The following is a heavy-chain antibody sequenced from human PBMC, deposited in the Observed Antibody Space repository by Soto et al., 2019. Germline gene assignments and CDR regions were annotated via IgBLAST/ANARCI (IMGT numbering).Heavy chain of an antibody. CDR3: AKDLRSGRFLEWLLHDY. V-gene: IGHV3-23*01. J-gene: IGHJ4*02. Sequence: GGSLRLSCAASGFTFSSYAMSWVRQAPGKGLEWVSAISGSGSSTYYADSVKGRFTISRDNSKNTLYLQMNSLRAEDTAVYYCAKDLRSGRFLEWLLHDYWGQGTLVTVSS. CDR2: ISGSGSST. D-gene: IGHD3-3*01. CDR1: GFTFSSYA.